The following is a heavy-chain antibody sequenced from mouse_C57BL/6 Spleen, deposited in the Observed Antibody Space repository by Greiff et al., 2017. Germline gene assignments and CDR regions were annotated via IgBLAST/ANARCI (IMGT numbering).Heavy chain of an antibody. CDR1: GYTFTDYN. V-gene: IGHV1-18*01. D-gene: IGHD1-1*02. CDR3: ARRWGAMDY. CDR2: INPNNGGT. J-gene: IGHJ4*01. Sequence: VQLQQSGPELVKPGASVKIPCKASGYTFTDYNMDWVKQSHGKIIECIGDINPNNGGTIYNQKFKGKATLTVDKSSSTAYMELRSLTSEDTAVYYCARRWGAMDYWGQGTSVTVSS.